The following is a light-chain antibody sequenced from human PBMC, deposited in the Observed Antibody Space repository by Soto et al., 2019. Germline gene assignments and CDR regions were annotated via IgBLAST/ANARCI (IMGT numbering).Light chain of an antibody. CDR3: QRHDNYPLS. CDR1: QGIKSH. Sequence: DIQLTQSPSFLSASVGDRVTITCRASQGIKSHLAWYQQKPGKAPKLLIYAASTLQSGVPSRFSGGGSGTEFTLTISGLQPEDFANYYCQRHDNYPLSFGGGTKVVIK. J-gene: IGKJ4*01. CDR2: AAS. V-gene: IGKV1-9*01.